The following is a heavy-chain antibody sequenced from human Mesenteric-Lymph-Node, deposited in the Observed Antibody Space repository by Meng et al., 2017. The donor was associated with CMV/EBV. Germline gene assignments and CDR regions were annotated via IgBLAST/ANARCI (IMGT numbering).Heavy chain of an antibody. CDR1: GYTFTSYQ. J-gene: IGHJ4*02. D-gene: IGHD6-13*01. CDR2: INPSGGRI. Sequence: SGYTFTSYQIHGVRQAPGQGLEWMGIINPSGGRISYAQEFQGRVSMTRDTSTSTVYMELSSLRSEDTAVYYCARDRGTAAAEYTFDYWGQGTLVTVS. CDR3: ARDRGTAAAEYTFDY. V-gene: IGHV1-46*01.